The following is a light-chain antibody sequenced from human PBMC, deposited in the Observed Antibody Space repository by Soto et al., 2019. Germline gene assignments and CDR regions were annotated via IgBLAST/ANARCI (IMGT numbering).Light chain of an antibody. Sequence: QSALTQPHSVSGSQGQSVTISCTGTSNGVGGYNYVSWYQQHPGKAPKLMIYDVSNRPSGVPERFSGSKSGNTASLTSSGLQAEDEADYYCWSYAGSYTYVFGTGTKLTVL. V-gene: IGLV2-11*01. CDR2: DVS. J-gene: IGLJ1*01. CDR3: WSYAGSYTYV. CDR1: SNGVGGYNY.